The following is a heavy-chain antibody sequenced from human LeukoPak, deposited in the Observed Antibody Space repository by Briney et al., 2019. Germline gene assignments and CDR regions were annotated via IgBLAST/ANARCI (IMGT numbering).Heavy chain of an antibody. CDR1: GYTFTSYG. Sequence: ASVKVSCKASGYTFTSYGFSWVRQAPGQGLECMGWISGYNGNTNYAQMFQGRVTMTIDTSTNTVYMDLRSLRSDDTAVYYCARGSTARYYYDSSGYYRGAFDYWGQGTLVTVSS. D-gene: IGHD3-22*01. J-gene: IGHJ4*02. CDR2: ISGYNGNT. CDR3: ARGSTARYYYDSSGYYRGAFDY. V-gene: IGHV1-18*01.